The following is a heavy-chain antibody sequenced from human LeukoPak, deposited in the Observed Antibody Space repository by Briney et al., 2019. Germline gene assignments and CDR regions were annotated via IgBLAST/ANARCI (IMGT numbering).Heavy chain of an antibody. CDR1: GFTFTSSA. Sequence: SVKVSCKASGFTFTSSAVQWVRQARGQRLEWIGWIVVGSGKTNYEQKFQERVTITRDMSISTVYMELSSLRSEDTAVYYCAREADGSGTDNWFDPWGQGTLVTVSS. V-gene: IGHV1-58*01. J-gene: IGHJ5*02. CDR3: AREADGSGTDNWFDP. D-gene: IGHD3-10*01. CDR2: IVVGSGKT.